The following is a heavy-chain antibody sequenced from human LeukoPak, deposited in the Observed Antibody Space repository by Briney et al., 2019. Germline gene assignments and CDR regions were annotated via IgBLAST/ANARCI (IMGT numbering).Heavy chain of an antibody. CDR2: IIPILGIA. J-gene: IGHJ4*02. Sequence: ASVKVSRKGSGGTFSSYAFSLVRQGPGQGLGWVGRIIPILGIANYAQKFQGRVTITADNSTSTAYMELSSLRSEDTAVYYCARGMIVVVKNVDYWGQGTLVTVSS. V-gene: IGHV1-69*04. CDR3: ARGMIVVVKNVDY. CDR1: GGTFSSYA. D-gene: IGHD3-22*01.